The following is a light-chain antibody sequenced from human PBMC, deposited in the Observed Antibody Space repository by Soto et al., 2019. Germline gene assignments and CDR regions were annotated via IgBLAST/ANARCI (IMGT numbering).Light chain of an antibody. V-gene: IGLV1-44*01. J-gene: IGLJ3*02. CDR2: SNN. CDR3: VAWDDSLNGPNWV. CDR1: SSNIGSNT. Sequence: QSVLTQPPSASGTPGQRVTISCSGSSSNIGSNTVNWYQQLPGTAHKLLIYSNNQRPSGVPDRFSGSKSGTSASLAISGLQSEDEADYYCVAWDDSLNGPNWVFGGGTKLTVL.